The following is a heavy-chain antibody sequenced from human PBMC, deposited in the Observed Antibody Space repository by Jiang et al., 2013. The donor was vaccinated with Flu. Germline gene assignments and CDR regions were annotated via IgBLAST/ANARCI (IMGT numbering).Heavy chain of an antibody. CDR1: GFTFSSYS. J-gene: IGHJ4*02. Sequence: RLSCAASGFTFSSYSMNWVRQAPGKGLEWVSYISSSSGTIYYADSVKGRFTISRDNAKNSLYLQMNSLRDEDTAVYYCARDGGYSGYDFYFDYWGQGTLVTVSS. CDR3: ARDGGYSGYDFYFDY. D-gene: IGHD5-12*01. CDR2: ISSSSGTI. V-gene: IGHV3-48*02.